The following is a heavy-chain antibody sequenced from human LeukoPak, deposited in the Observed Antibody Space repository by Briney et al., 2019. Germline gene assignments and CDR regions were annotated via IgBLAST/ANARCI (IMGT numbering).Heavy chain of an antibody. Sequence: ASVRVSCKASGFTLSYFGINWVRQAPGQGLEWMGWISGYNGNTNYAQKSEGRLTLTTDTATSTVYMELSSLRSEDTAVYYCAREGIVGATINDYWGQGTLVTVSS. V-gene: IGHV1-18*01. CDR3: AREGIVGATINDY. D-gene: IGHD1-26*01. CDR1: GFTLSYFG. CDR2: ISGYNGNT. J-gene: IGHJ4*02.